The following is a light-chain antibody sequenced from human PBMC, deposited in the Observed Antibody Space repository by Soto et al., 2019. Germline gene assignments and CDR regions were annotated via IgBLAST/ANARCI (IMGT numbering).Light chain of an antibody. CDR2: EVA. CDR1: NSDVGVKNY. J-gene: IGLJ1*01. V-gene: IGLV2-14*01. Sequence: QSVLTQPASVSGAPGQSITISCTGANSDVGVKNYVSWYQHHPGKAPKLIICEVANRPSGISTRFSASTSGSTDSPHISGLQAEDEADYYCNSYTSDYTYVFGTGTKVTVL. CDR3: NSYTSDYTYV.